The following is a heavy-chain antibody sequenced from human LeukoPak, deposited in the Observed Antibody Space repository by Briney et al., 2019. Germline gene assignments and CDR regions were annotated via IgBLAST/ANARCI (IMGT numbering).Heavy chain of an antibody. CDR1: GFTFSDYY. CDR3: AVTVAARSVYFQH. Sequence: GGSLRLSCAVSGFTFSDYYISWIRQAPGKGLEWVSYISSSGSAIYYADSVKGRFTISRDNAKNSLYLQMNSLRAEDTAVYYCAVTVAARSVYFQHWGQGTLVTVSS. J-gene: IGHJ1*01. V-gene: IGHV3-11*01. CDR2: ISSSGSAI. D-gene: IGHD6-19*01.